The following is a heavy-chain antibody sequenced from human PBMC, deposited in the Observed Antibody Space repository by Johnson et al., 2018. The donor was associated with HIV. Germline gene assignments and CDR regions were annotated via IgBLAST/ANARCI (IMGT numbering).Heavy chain of an antibody. CDR3: ARERDTDMAGDAFDI. D-gene: IGHD5-18*01. CDR1: GFTFSSYW. J-gene: IGHJ3*02. V-gene: IGHV3-74*01. Sequence: EVQLVESGGGLVQSGGSLRLSCAASGFTFSSYWMHWVRQGPGKGLVWVSRINSDGSSTRYADSVKGRFTISRDNAKNTLYLQMNSLRAEDTAVDYCARERDTDMAGDAFDIWGQGTMVTVSS. CDR2: INSDGSST.